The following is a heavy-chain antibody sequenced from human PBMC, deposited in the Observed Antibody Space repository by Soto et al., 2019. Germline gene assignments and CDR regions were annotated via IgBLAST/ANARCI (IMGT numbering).Heavy chain of an antibody. Sequence: GGSLRLSCAASGFTFRSYGMGWVHQAPGKGLELVSTISAGGGRTYYADSVKGRFTISRDNSKNTLYLQMNSLRAEDTAVYYCTKGYYYDTCGYFDSWGQGTLVTVSS. D-gene: IGHD3-22*01. CDR3: TKGYYYDTCGYFDS. CDR1: GFTFRSYG. CDR2: ISAGGGRT. J-gene: IGHJ4*02. V-gene: IGHV3-23*01.